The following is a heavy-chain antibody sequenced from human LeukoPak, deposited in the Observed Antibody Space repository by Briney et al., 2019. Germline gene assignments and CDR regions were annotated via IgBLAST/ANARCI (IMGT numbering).Heavy chain of an antibody. V-gene: IGHV4-34*01. D-gene: IGHD6-13*01. CDR1: GGSFSGYY. J-gene: IGHJ4*02. CDR2: INHSGST. CDR3: ARRRRVEQLVLGVAAAGIRNNRLPKRTSPFDY. Sequence: SETLSLTCAVYGGSFSGYYWSWIRQPPGKGLEWIGEINHSGSTNYNPSLKSRVTISVDTSKNQFSLKLSSVTAADTAVYYCARRRRVEQLVLGVAAAGIRNNRLPKRTSPFDYWGQGTLVTVSS.